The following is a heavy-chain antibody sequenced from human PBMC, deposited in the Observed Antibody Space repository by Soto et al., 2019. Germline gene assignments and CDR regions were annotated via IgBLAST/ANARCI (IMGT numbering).Heavy chain of an antibody. CDR1: GFPFSHYW. CDR2: IQLPGDEK. CDR3: ARPSRGPEY. J-gene: IGHJ4*01. D-gene: IGHD3-10*01. Sequence: EVQLVESGGGVVQPGGSLRLSCAASGFPFSHYWMSWVRQAPGTGLEWVANIQLPGDEKNYVGAVKGRFTISRDNAKNSLYLQMDSLRAEDTDVYYCARPSRGPEYWGRGTLVTVS. V-gene: IGHV3-7*05.